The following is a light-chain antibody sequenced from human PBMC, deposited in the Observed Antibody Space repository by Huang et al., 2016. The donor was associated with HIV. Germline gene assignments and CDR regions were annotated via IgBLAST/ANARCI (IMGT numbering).Light chain of an antibody. CDR3: QQYNNWPRT. V-gene: IGKV3-15*01. CDR1: QSVSSN. CDR2: GAS. J-gene: IGKJ1*01. Sequence: EILMTQTPATLSVSPGDEATLSCRASQSVSSNLAWYQQKTGQAPRLRIYGASTRATGIPARFSGSGSGTEFTLTISSLQSEDFAVYYCQQYNNWPRTFGQGTKVEIK.